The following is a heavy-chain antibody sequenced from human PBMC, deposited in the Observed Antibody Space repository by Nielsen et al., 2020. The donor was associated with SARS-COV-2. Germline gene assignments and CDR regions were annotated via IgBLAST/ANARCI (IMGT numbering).Heavy chain of an antibody. Sequence: GESLKISCAASGFTFSSYGMHWVRQAPGKGLEWVAVISYDGSNKYYADSVKGRFTISRDNSKNTLYLQMNSLRAEDTAVYYCAKDPHYWGQGTLVTVSS. J-gene: IGHJ4*02. CDR2: ISYDGSNK. CDR1: GFTFSSYG. CDR3: AKDPHY. V-gene: IGHV3-30*18.